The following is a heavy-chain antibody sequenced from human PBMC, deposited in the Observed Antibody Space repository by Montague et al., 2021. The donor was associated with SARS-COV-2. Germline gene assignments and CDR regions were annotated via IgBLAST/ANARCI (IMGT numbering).Heavy chain of an antibody. J-gene: IGHJ4*02. CDR1: GFTFDDYG. CDR3: TRGFRGGPFDC. CDR2: ITRNGLIP. V-gene: IGHV3-20*04. D-gene: IGHD3-10*01. Sequence: SLRLSCAASGFTFDDYGLRWVRQAPGKGLEWVSGITRNGLIPGYADSVKGRFTISRDNARNSLYLQMNSLRAEDTALYYCTRGFRGGPFDCWGQGTLVTVSS.